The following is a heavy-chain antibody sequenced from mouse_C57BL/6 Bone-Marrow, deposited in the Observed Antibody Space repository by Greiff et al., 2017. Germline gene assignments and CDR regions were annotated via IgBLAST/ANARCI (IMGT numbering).Heavy chain of an antibody. V-gene: IGHV1-64*01. J-gene: IGHJ2*01. D-gene: IGHD1-1*01. CDR1: GYTFTSYW. CDR3: AYGSFGY. CDR2: LHPNSGST. Sequence: QVQLQQPGAELVKPGASVTLSCTASGYTFTSYWMHWVKQRPGQGLAWIGMLHPNSGSTNYNEKFKSKATLTVDKSSSTAYLQHSGLTSEDSAVYYCAYGSFGYWGQGTTLTVSS.